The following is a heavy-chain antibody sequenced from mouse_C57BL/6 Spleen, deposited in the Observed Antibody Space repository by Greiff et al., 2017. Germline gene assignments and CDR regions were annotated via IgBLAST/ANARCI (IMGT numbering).Heavy chain of an antibody. D-gene: IGHD2-2*01. CDR3: ARTTMVETGGYFDV. Sequence: EVKLVESGGDLVKPGGSLKLSCAASGFTFSSYGMSWVRQTPDKRLEWVATISSGGSYTYYPDSVKGRFTISRDNAKNTLDLRMSSLKSEDTAMYYCARTTMVETGGYFDVWGTGTTVTVSS. CDR1: GFTFSSYG. CDR2: ISSGGSYT. J-gene: IGHJ1*03. V-gene: IGHV5-6*01.